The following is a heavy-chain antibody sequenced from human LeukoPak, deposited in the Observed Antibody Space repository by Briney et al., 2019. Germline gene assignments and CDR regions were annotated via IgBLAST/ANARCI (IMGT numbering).Heavy chain of an antibody. CDR3: AKDYTAMVSYYFDY. CDR2: ISWNSGSI. CDR1: GFTFSSYA. Sequence: GGSLRLSCAASGFTFSSYAMSWVRQAPGKGLEWVSGISWNSGSIGYADSVKGRFTISRDNAKNSLYLQMNSLRAEDTALYYCAKDYTAMVSYYFDYWGQGTLVTVSS. J-gene: IGHJ4*02. V-gene: IGHV3-9*01. D-gene: IGHD5-18*01.